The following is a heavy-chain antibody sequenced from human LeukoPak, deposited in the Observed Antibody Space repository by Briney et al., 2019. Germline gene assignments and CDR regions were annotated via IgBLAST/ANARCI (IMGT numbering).Heavy chain of an antibody. CDR2: IKSKTDGATA. J-gene: IGHJ2*01. D-gene: IGHD5-18*01. CDR3: IRDGGYRFALYWFFDL. V-gene: IGHV3-15*07. Sequence: GGSLRLSCAASGFTFSGYAMNWVRQAPGKGLEWVSRIKSKTDGATAEYAAPVKGRFTISRDDSKNTLYLQMNSLKTEDTAMYYCIRDGGYRFALYWFFDLWGRGTLVTVSS. CDR1: GFTFSGYA.